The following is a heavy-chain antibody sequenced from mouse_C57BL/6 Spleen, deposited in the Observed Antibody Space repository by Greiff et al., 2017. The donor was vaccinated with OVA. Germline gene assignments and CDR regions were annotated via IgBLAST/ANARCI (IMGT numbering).Heavy chain of an antibody. Sequence: LQQSGAELVRPGASVKMSCKASGYTFTSYHMHWVKQTPRQGLEWIGAIYPGNGDTSYNQKFKGKATLTVDKSSSTAYMQLSSLTSEDSAVYFCATPPIYYDLAWFAYWGQGTLVTVSA. CDR2: IYPGNGDT. CDR1: GYTFTSYH. V-gene: IGHV1-12*01. CDR3: ATPPIYYDLAWFAY. J-gene: IGHJ3*01. D-gene: IGHD2-4*01.